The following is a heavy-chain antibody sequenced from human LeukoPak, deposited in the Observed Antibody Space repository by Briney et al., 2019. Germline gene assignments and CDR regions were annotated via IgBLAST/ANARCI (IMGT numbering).Heavy chain of an antibody. Sequence: GSLRLSCAASGFTYSIYAMNWVRQARGRAREGASSITGRGDSACFADSVKGRFTISRDNSKNTLYLQMNSLRAEDTAIYYCAKATLGSCSGARCYPFDYWGQGTLVNVSS. CDR2: ITGRGDSA. V-gene: IGHV3-23*01. CDR3: AKATLGSCSGARCYPFDY. D-gene: IGHD2-15*01. J-gene: IGHJ4*02. CDR1: GFTYSIYA.